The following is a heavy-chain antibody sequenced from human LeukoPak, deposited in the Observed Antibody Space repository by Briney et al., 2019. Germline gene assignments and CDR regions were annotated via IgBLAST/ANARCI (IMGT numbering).Heavy chain of an antibody. D-gene: IGHD6-13*01. J-gene: IGHJ4*02. CDR2: INSDGSSR. Sequence: GGSLRLSCAASGFTFSSHWMHWVRQGPGKGLVWVSRINSDGSSRTYEDSVKGRFTISRDNAKNTLYLQMKSLRAEDTAVYYCARVPRGVRYSSSWSGYIDYWGQGTLVSVSS. CDR1: GFTFSSHW. CDR3: ARVPRGVRYSSSWSGYIDY. V-gene: IGHV3-74*01.